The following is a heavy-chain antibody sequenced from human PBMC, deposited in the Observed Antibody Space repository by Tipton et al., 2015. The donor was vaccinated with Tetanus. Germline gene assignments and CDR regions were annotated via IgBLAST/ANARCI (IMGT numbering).Heavy chain of an antibody. Sequence: QLVQSGAEVKKSGESLKISCQGSGYSFTNYWIGWVRQKPGKGLEWMGIIYPGDSDTRYSPSFQGQVTISVDKSINTAYLQWSSLKASDTSMFYCARAHCSDGVCNFDFWGQGALVTVAS. V-gene: IGHV5-51*01. CDR1: GYSFTNYW. CDR3: ARAHCSDGVCNFDF. CDR2: IYPGDSDT. J-gene: IGHJ4*02. D-gene: IGHD2-15*01.